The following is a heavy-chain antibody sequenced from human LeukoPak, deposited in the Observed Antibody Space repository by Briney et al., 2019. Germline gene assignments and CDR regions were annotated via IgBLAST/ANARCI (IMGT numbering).Heavy chain of an antibody. CDR2: IYYSGST. CDR3: ARALAQITMVRGPPNWFDP. J-gene: IGHJ5*02. V-gene: IGHV4-39*01. D-gene: IGHD3-10*01. CDR1: GGSISSSSYY. Sequence: SETLSLTCTVSGGSISSSSYYWGWIRQPPGKGLEWIGSIYYSGSTYYNPSLKSRVTISVDTSKNQFSLKLSSVTAADTAVYYCARALAQITMVRGPPNWFDPWGQGTLVTVSS.